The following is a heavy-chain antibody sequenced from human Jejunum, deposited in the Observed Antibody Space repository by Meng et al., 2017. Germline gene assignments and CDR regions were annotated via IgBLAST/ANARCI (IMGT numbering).Heavy chain of an antibody. CDR2: IKPDGSEK. CDR3: VRDSLIDGSGKYVEKGDY. J-gene: IGHJ4*02. D-gene: IGHD3-10*01. CDR1: GFTFRRYW. V-gene: IGHV3-7*01. Sequence: GESLKISCVVSGFTFRRYWMSWVRQAPGKGLEWVANIKPDGSEKYYVESVKGRFTITRDNAQNSMFLEMNSLTVEDTAVYYCVRDSLIDGSGKYVEKGDYWGPGVLVTVSS.